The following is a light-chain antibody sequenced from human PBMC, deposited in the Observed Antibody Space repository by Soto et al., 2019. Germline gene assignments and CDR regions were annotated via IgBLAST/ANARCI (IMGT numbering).Light chain of an antibody. V-gene: IGKV3-20*01. CDR3: QQYGSFIT. Sequence: VLTHSPGTLSLSTGERATLSCRASQSVSSTYLAWYQQKPGQAPRLLIYGASSRATGIPDRFSGSGSGTDFTLTISRLEPEDFAVYYSQQYGSFITFGQGRLLEIK. J-gene: IGKJ5*01. CDR2: GAS. CDR1: QSVSSTY.